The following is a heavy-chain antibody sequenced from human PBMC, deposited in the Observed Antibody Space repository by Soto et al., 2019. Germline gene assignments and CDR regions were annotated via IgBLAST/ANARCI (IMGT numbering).Heavy chain of an antibody. J-gene: IGHJ2*01. V-gene: IGHV3-9*01. CDR1: GFGFEDYA. D-gene: IGHD3-10*02. CDR3: AKGVHPRLNWYFDF. Sequence: QLVESGGGLVQPGRSLRLSCAASGFGFEDYAMYWVRRAPGKGLEWVSGISYFNGDNREYADAVKGRFTISRDNTRNRLYLQMNNLRPEDTAFYYCAKGVHPRLNWYFDFWGRGTLVTVSS. CDR2: ISYFNGDNR.